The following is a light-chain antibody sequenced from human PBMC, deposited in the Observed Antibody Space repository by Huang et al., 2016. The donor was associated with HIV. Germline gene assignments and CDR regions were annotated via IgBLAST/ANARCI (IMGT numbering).Light chain of an antibody. V-gene: IGKV4-1*01. CDR3: QQYYITPIT. J-gene: IGKJ5*01. CDR2: WAS. Sequence: IVMTQSPDSLAVSLGEAATINCKSSQGILFSSNKKNYLDWYQQRPGQPPKLLIYWASARESGVPDRFTGSGSGTDFTLTISSLQAEDVAVYYCQQYYITPITFGQGTRLEIK. CDR1: QGILFSSNKKNY.